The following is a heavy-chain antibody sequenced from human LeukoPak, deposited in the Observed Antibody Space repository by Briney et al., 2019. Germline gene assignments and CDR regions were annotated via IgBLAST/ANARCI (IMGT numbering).Heavy chain of an antibody. Sequence: GASVRVSCKASGYTFSDYYMHWVRQAPGQGLEWMGWINPKSGDTNYAQNFQGRVTMTRDTSIRTAYMEMRSLRYDDTAVYFCARDKASGPGSYYTLDVWGQGTTVTVSS. V-gene: IGHV1-2*02. J-gene: IGHJ6*02. CDR3: ARDKASGPGSYYTLDV. D-gene: IGHD3-10*01. CDR2: INPKSGDT. CDR1: GYTFSDYY.